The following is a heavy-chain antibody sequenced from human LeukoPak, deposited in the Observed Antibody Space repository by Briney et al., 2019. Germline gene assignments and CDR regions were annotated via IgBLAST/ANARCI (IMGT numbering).Heavy chain of an antibody. D-gene: IGHD3-10*01. J-gene: IGHJ6*03. V-gene: IGHV1-69*13. CDR3: ARAGGQYYYYYMDV. CDR1: GGTFSSCA. Sequence: GASVKVSCKASGGTFSSCAISWVRQAPGQGLEWMRGIIPIFGTANYAQKFQGRVTITADESTSTAYMELSSLRSEDTAVYYCARAGGQYYYYYMDVWGKGTTVTVSS. CDR2: IIPIFGTA.